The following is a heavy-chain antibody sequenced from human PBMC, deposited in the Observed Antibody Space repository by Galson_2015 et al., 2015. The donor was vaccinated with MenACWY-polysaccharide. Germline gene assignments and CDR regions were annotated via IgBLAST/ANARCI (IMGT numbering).Heavy chain of an antibody. V-gene: IGHV4-39*02. J-gene: IGHJ4*02. CDR2: THQSGST. Sequence: SETLSLTCSVSGASISSNSYYWGWIRQSPGKGLEWIGSTHQSGSTYYNPSLQSRVTVSVDTSKNQVSLMLSSVTAADTAVYYCARETVRSWPVWGKGTLV. CDR1: GASISSNSYY. D-gene: IGHD4-11*01. CDR3: ARETVRSWPV.